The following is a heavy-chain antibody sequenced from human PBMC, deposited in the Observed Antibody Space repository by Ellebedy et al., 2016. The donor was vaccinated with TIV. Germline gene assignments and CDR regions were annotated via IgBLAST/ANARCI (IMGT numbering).Heavy chain of an antibody. CDR3: ARDSSLWFGELSGWYFDL. J-gene: IGHJ2*01. CDR1: GFTFSSYW. V-gene: IGHV3-7*01. D-gene: IGHD3-10*01. CDR2: IKQDGSEK. Sequence: GGSLRLXCAASGFTFSSYWMSWVRQAPGKGLEWVANIKQDGSEKYYVDSVKGRFTISRDNAKNSLYLQMNSLRAEDTAVYYCARDSSLWFGELSGWYFDLWGRGTLVTVSS.